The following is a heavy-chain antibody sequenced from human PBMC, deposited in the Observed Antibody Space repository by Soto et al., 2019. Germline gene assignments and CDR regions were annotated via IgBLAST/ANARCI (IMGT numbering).Heavy chain of an antibody. V-gene: IGHV4-61*01. Sequence: VSAGFVRRCCNFGSWIRQDKEKGLEWIGYVYYNGNTNYNPYLNSRVTISEDTSLNQFSLQLSSVNAADTAVYYCARSGAPLRYYHYGFEVCGQGSTVT. CDR3: ARSGAPLRYYHYGFEV. J-gene: IGHJ6*02. CDR1: AGFVRRCCNF. D-gene: IGHD3-10*01. CDR2: VYYNGNT.